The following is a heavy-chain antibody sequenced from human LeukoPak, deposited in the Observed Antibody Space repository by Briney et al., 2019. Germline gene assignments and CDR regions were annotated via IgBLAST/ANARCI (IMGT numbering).Heavy chain of an antibody. V-gene: IGHV3-66*01. CDR2: IYSGGST. J-gene: IGHJ4*02. CDR3: ARFPGGGYEARRYYLDH. CDR1: GFTFSSYC. D-gene: IGHD5-12*01. Sequence: GGSLRLSCAASGFTFSSYCMSWVRQAPGKGLEWVSVIYSGGSTYYADSVKGRFTISRDNSKNTLYLQMNSLRAEDTAVYYCARFPGGGYEARRYYLDHWGQGTLVAVSS.